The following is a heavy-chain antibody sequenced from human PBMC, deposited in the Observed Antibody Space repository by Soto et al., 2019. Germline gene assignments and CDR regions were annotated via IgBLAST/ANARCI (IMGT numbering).Heavy chain of an antibody. CDR2: VNAGNGDT. Sequence: QVQLVQSGAEVKKPGASVKVSCKASGYTFSTYTMHWVRQAPGQRFEWMGWVNAGNGDTRYAQKFQGRVTITRDTFTNTGGMELSSMTSEDTAVYYCARASSHHDGLDMWGQGTKVTVSS. CDR3: ARASSHHDGLDM. V-gene: IGHV1-3*01. CDR1: GYTFSTYT. J-gene: IGHJ3*02.